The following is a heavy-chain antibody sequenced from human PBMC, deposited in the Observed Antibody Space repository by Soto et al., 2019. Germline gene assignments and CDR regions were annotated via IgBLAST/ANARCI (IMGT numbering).Heavy chain of an antibody. Sequence: QITLKESGPTLVKPTQTLTLTCTFSGFSLSTSGMGVGWIRQPPGKALEWLALIYWDDDKRYSPSLKSRLTTTKDTXINLVXXTMTNMNPVDTATYYCAHRRAYCTGGSCYSIWFDPWGQGTLVTVSS. V-gene: IGHV2-5*02. CDR3: AHRRAYCTGGSCYSIWFDP. J-gene: IGHJ5*02. D-gene: IGHD2-15*01. CDR2: IYWDDDK. CDR1: GFSLSTSGMG.